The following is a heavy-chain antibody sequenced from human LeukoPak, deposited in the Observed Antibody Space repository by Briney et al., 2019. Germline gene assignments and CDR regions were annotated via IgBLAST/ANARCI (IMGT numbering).Heavy chain of an antibody. J-gene: IGHJ6*02. CDR2: ISYDGSNK. D-gene: IGHD3-10*01. CDR1: GFTFSGYG. V-gene: IGHV3-30*18. Sequence: GGSLRLSCAASGFTFSGYGMHWVRQAPGKGLEWLSFISYDGSNKYYADSVKGRFTISRDNSKNTLYLQMNSLRAEDTAVYYCAKVDHYGPGSPPLYGMDVWGQGTTVTVSS. CDR3: AKVDHYGPGSPPLYGMDV.